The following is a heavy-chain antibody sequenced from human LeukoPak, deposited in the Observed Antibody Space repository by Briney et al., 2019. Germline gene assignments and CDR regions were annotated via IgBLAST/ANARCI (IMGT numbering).Heavy chain of an antibody. CDR2: IYYSGST. Sequence: SETLSLTCTVSGGSISSSNYYWSWIRQPPGKGLEWIGYIYYSGSTNYNPSLKSRVTISVDTSKNQFSLKLSSVTAADTAVYYCARRNLHPNLQPRRDAFDIWGQGTMVTVSS. J-gene: IGHJ3*02. D-gene: IGHD1-1*01. CDR3: ARRNLHPNLQPRRDAFDI. CDR1: GGSISSSNYY. V-gene: IGHV4-61*05.